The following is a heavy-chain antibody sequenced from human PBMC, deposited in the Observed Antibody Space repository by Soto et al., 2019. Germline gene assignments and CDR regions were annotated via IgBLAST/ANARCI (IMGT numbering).Heavy chain of an antibody. J-gene: IGHJ4*02. CDR2: IYYSGST. CDR3: AREVGARRTFDY. CDR1: GGSISSGGYY. D-gene: IGHD1-26*01. Sequence: SETLSLTCTVSGGSISSGGYYWSWIRQHPGKGLEWIGYIYYSGSTYYNPSLKSRVTISVDTSKNQFSLKLSSVTAADTAVYYCAREVGARRTFDYWGQGTLVTVSS. V-gene: IGHV4-31*03.